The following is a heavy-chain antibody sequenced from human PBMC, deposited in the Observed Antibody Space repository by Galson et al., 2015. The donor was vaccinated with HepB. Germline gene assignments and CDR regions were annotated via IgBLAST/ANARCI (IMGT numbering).Heavy chain of an antibody. V-gene: IGHV5-51*01. D-gene: IGHD5-18*01. CDR1: GYSFSSYW. CDR3: VRHEASYGPADY. Sequence: QSGAEVKKPGESLKISCKGSGYSFSSYWTGWVRQMPGKGLEWMGSIYPGDSDTRYSPSFQGQVTISADKSISTAYLQWSSLKASDSAMDYCVRHEASYGPADYWGQGTLVTVAS. J-gene: IGHJ4*02. CDR2: IYPGDSDT.